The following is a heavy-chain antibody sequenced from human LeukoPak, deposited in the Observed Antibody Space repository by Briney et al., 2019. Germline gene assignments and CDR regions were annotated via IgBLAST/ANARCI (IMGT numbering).Heavy chain of an antibody. CDR2: ISPSGNT. CDR1: GGSISSYC. J-gene: IGHJ3*02. D-gene: IGHD2/OR15-2a*01. CDR3: ACNITPDAFDI. Sequence: SETLSLTCTVSGGSISSYCWSWIRQPAGQGLEWIGRISPSGNTNYNPSLKSRVTVSVDTSRNQFSLKLSSVTAADTAMYYCACNITPDAFDIWGQGTMVTVSS. V-gene: IGHV4-4*07.